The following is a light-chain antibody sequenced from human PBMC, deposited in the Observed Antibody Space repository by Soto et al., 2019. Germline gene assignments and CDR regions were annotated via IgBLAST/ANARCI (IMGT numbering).Light chain of an antibody. Sequence: QSALTQPACVSGSPGQSITISFTGTSSDVGGYNSVSWYQQHPGKAPKLMIYEVSNRPSGVSNRFSGSKSGNTASLTISGLQAEDEADYYCSSYTTSSTLLYVFGTGTKLTVL. CDR3: SSYTTSSTLLYV. V-gene: IGLV2-14*01. CDR2: EVS. CDR1: SSDVGGYNS. J-gene: IGLJ1*01.